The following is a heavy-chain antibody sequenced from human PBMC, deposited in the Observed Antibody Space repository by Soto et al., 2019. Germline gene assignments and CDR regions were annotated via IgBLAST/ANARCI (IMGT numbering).Heavy chain of an antibody. Sequence: SETLSLTCTVSGGSISSYYWSWIRQPPGKGLEWIGYIYDSGSTNYNPSLKSRVTISVDTSKNQFSLKLSPVTAADTAVYYCARGSGYYLKYFDYWGQGTLVTVSS. V-gene: IGHV4-59*08. D-gene: IGHD3-3*01. J-gene: IGHJ4*02. CDR3: ARGSGYYLKYFDY. CDR2: IYDSGST. CDR1: GGSISSYY.